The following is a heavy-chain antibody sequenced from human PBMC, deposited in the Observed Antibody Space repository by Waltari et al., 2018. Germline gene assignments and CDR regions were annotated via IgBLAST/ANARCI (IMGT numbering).Heavy chain of an antibody. J-gene: IGHJ4*02. CDR2: IYYSGST. CDR3: ARVRIADSLPDY. D-gene: IGHD6-13*01. V-gene: IGHV4-39*07. Sequence: QLQLQESGPGLVKPSETLSLTCTVSGGSISSSSYYWGWIRQPPGKGLEWIGSIYYSGSTYYNPSLKSRFTISVDTSKNQFSLKLSSVTAADTAVYYCARVRIADSLPDYWGQGTLVTVSS. CDR1: GGSISSSSYY.